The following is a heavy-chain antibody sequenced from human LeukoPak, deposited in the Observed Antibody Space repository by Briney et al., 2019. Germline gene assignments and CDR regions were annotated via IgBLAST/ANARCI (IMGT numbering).Heavy chain of an antibody. D-gene: IGHD3-22*01. CDR3: ARIDYYDSSGYYPPFDY. CDR2: IDWDDDK. V-gene: IGHV2-70*11. CDR1: GFSLSTSGMC. J-gene: IGHJ4*02. Sequence: SGPTLVNPTQTLTLTCTFSGFSLSTSGMCVSWIRQPPGKALEWLARIDWDDDKYYSTSLKTRLTISKDTSKNQVVLTMTNMDPVDTATYYCARIDYYDSSGYYPPFDYWGQGTLVTVSS.